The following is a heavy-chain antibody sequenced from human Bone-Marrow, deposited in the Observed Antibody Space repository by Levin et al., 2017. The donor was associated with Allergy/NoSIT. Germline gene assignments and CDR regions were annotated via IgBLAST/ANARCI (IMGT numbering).Heavy chain of an antibody. J-gene: IGHJ4*02. CDR2: IFHSGST. V-gene: IGHV4-4*02. D-gene: IGHD2-15*01. CDR3: ARVEQYCDGGTCYFSY. CDR1: GGSISSSNW. Sequence: SQTLSLTCAVSGGSISSSNWWTWIRQPPGKGLEWIGEIFHSGSTNYNPSLKSRVTISVDKSKNHFSLRLNSVTAADTAIYYCARVEQYCDGGTCYFSYWGQGTLVTVSS.